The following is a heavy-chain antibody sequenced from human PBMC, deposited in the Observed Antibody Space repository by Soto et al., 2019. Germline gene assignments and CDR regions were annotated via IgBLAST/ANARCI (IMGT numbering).Heavy chain of an antibody. CDR2: ISAYNGNT. CDR3: ARDGDYYGSGSYFAGDYYYYMDV. CDR1: GYTFTSYG. Sequence: QVQLVQSGAEVKKPGASVKVSCKASGYTFTSYGIIWVRQAPGQGLEWMGWISAYNGNTNYAQKLQGRVTMTTDTSTSTASMELRSLRSDETAVYYCARDGDYYGSGSYFAGDYYYYMDVWGKGTKVTVSS. D-gene: IGHD3-10*01. J-gene: IGHJ6*03. V-gene: IGHV1-18*01.